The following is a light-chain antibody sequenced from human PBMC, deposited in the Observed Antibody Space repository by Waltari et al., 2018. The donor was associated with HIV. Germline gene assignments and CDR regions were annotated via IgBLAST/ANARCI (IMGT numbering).Light chain of an antibody. Sequence: EIVMTQSPGTLSVSPGERATLSCRASQSVSSNLAWYQQKPGQAPRLLIYGASTRATGIPARFSGSGSGTEFTLTISSLQSEDFAVYYWQQYNNWPGFGPGTKVDIK. CDR3: QQYNNWPG. CDR2: GAS. J-gene: IGKJ3*01. CDR1: QSVSSN. V-gene: IGKV3-15*01.